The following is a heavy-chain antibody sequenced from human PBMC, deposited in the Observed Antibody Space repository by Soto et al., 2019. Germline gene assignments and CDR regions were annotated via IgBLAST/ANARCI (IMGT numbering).Heavy chain of an antibody. Sequence: GGSLRLSCAASGFTFSSYAMSWVRQAPGKGLEWVSAISGSGGSTYYADSVKGRFTISRDNSKNTLYLQMNSLRAEDTAVYYCAKLRSSGWYIHQVFDYWGQRTLDTGSS. CDR2: ISGSGGST. CDR1: GFTFSSYA. D-gene: IGHD6-19*01. CDR3: AKLRSSGWYIHQVFDY. J-gene: IGHJ4*02. V-gene: IGHV3-23*01.